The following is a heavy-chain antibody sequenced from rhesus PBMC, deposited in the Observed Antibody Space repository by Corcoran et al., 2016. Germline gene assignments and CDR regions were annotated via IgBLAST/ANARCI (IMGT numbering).Heavy chain of an antibody. J-gene: IGHJ4*01. CDR3: GSGPLSQLDY. CDR1: GGSIRTSTC. V-gene: IGHV4-93*01. CDR2: IPGSAGIT. D-gene: IGHD6-13*01. Sequence: VQLPESRPAVAKRSATLSLTCAVSGGSIRTSTCWCWLRQSPGKGLEWLWGIPGSAGITTYNPSLKRRVTISKDTSKNQISLKLSSVTAADTALYYCGSGPLSQLDYWGQGVLVTVSS.